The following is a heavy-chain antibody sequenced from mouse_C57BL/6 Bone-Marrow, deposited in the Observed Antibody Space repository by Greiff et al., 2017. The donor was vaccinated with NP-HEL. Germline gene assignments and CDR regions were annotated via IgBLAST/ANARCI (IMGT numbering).Heavy chain of an antibody. CDR1: GYTFTSYW. J-gene: IGHJ3*01. Sequence: VPLQQPGAELVKPGASVPLSCTASGYTFTSYWMHWVPQRPGQGLEWIGMIHPNSGSTNYNEKFKSKATLTVDKSSSTAYMQLSSLTSEDSAVYYCERRDSNYWFAYWGQGTLVTVSA. CDR2: IHPNSGST. V-gene: IGHV1-64*01. D-gene: IGHD2-5*01. CDR3: ERRDSNYWFAY.